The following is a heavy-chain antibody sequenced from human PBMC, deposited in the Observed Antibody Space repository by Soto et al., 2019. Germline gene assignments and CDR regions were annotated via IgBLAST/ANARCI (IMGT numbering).Heavy chain of an antibody. D-gene: IGHD6-19*01. V-gene: IGHV1-8*01. CDR3: AREYSSGGSKD. CDR2: LNPNSGNT. Sequence: QVQLVQSGAEVKKPGASVKVSCKASGYTFTSYDINWVRQATGQGLEWMGWLNPNSGNTGYTQKFQGRVTITSNTSISTAYMELRSLRSDDTAGYYCAREYSSGGSKDWGQGTLVTVSS. J-gene: IGHJ4*02. CDR1: GYTFTSYD.